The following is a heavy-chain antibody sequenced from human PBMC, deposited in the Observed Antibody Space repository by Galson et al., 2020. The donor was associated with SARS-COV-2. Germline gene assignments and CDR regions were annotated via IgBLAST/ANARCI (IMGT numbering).Heavy chain of an antibody. D-gene: IGHD3-10*01. V-gene: IGHV1-2*02. Sequence: ASVKVSCKASGYTFTGYYMHWVRQAPGQGLEWMGWINPNSGGTNYAQKFQGRVTMTRDTSISTAYMELSRLRSDDTAVYYCARAEWFGPTLDSWGQGTPVTVSS. J-gene: IGHJ5*01. CDR3: ARAEWFGPTLDS. CDR2: INPNSGGT. CDR1: GYTFTGYY.